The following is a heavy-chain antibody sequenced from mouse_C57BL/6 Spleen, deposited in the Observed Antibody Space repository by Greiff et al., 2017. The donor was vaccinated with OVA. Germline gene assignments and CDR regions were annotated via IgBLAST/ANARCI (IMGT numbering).Heavy chain of an antibody. V-gene: IGHV1-61*01. CDR3: ARAQTAQATAFAY. CDR2: IYPSDSET. Sequence: QVQLQQPGAELVRPGSSVKLSCKASGYTFTSYWMDWVKQRPGQGLEWIGNIYPSDSETHYNQKFKDKATLTVDKSSSTAYMQLSSLTSEDSAVYYCARAQTAQATAFAYRGQESLGTVS. J-gene: IGHJ3*01. CDR1: GYTFTSYW. D-gene: IGHD3-2*02.